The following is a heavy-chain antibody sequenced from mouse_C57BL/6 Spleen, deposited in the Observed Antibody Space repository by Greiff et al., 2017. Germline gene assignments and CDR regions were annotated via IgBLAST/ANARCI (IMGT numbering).Heavy chain of an antibody. D-gene: IGHD4-1*01. J-gene: IGHJ4*01. CDR3: ASWAGAMDY. CDR1: GYTFTDYN. Sequence: EVKLLESGPELVKPGASVKMSCKASGYTFTDYNMHWVKQSPGKSLEWIGDINPNNGGTSYNQKFKGKATLPVNKTSSTAYMQLRNLTSEDSADYDCASWAGAMDYWGQGTSVTVSS. CDR2: INPNNGGT. V-gene: IGHV1-22*01.